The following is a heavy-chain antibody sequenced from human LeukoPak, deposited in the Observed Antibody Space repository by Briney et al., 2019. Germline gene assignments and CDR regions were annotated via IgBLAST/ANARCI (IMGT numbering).Heavy chain of an antibody. CDR1: GGSFSGYY. CDR3: AGAYCGGDCYLQPPVY. Sequence: SETLSLTCAVYGGSFSGYYWSRIRQPPRKGLEWIGEINHSGSTNYTPSLTSRVTISVDTSKNQFSLKLSSVTAADTAVYYCAGAYCGGDCYLQPPVYWGQGTLVTVSS. J-gene: IGHJ4*02. D-gene: IGHD2-21*02. V-gene: IGHV4-34*01. CDR2: INHSGST.